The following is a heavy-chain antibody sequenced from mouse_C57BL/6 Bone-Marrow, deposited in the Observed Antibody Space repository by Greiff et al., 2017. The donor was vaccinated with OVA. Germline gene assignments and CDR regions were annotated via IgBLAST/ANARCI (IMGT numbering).Heavy chain of an antibody. Sequence: VQLQQPGTELVKPGASVKLSCKASGYTFTSYWMHWVKQRPGQGLEWIGNINPSNGGTNYNEKFKSKATLTVDKSSSTAYMQLSSLTSEDSAVYYCARDEIRYYYGSSRFDYWGQGTTLTVSS. D-gene: IGHD1-1*01. CDR3: ARDEIRYYYGSSRFDY. CDR1: GYTFTSYW. J-gene: IGHJ2*01. CDR2: INPSNGGT. V-gene: IGHV1-53*01.